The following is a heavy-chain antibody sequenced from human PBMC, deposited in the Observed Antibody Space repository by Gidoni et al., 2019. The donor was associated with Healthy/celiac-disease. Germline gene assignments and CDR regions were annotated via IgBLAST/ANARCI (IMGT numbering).Heavy chain of an antibody. CDR1: GFTLSSYT. V-gene: IGHV3-48*02. Sequence: VQLLASGGGLVQPGGSLRLSCAASGFTLSSYTMTWFRQAPGKGLEWVSYISSSSSTIYYADSVKGRFTSSRDKAKNSLYRQMNSRRDEDTAVYYCAREDYGDYGFPDYWGQGTLVTVSS. CDR3: AREDYGDYGFPDY. CDR2: ISSSSSTI. J-gene: IGHJ4*02. D-gene: IGHD4-17*01.